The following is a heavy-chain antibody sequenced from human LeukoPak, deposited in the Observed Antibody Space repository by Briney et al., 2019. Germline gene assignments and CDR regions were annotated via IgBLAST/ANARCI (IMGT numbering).Heavy chain of an antibody. V-gene: IGHV3-23*01. Sequence: TGGSLRLSCAASGFTFSSYAMSWVRQAPGKGLEWVSAISGSGGSTYYADSVRGRFTISRDNSKNTLYLQVNSLRAEDTAVYYCAKDRLTMVRGVTTVDYWGQGTLVTVSS. J-gene: IGHJ4*02. CDR3: AKDRLTMVRGVTTVDY. CDR2: ISGSGGST. D-gene: IGHD3-10*01. CDR1: GFTFSSYA.